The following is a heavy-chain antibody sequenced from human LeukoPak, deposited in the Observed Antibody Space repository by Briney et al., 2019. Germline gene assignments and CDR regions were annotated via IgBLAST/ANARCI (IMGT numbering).Heavy chain of an antibody. CDR2: ISYDGSNK. J-gene: IGHJ6*03. CDR1: GCTFSNYS. D-gene: IGHD5-12*01. CDR3: ARSLATSYYYMDV. V-gene: IGHV3-30*04. Sequence: PGGSLPLSCAASGCTFSNYSLQWLGQAPAKGLEWVAVISYDGSNKFYADSVKGRFTISRDNSKNTLHLQMNSLRAEDTAVYYCARSLATSYYYMDVWGKGTTVTVSS.